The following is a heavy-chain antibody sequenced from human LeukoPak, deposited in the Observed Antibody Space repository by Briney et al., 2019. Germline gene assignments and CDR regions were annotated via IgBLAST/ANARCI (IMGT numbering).Heavy chain of an antibody. CDR1: GFAFSVYE. D-gene: IGHD6-19*01. V-gene: IGHV3-48*03. J-gene: IGHJ4*02. Sequence: GGSLRLSCAASGFAFSVYEMYWVRQAPGKGLEWVSYISSSGGTRYYADSVKGRFAISRDNAKNSLYLQMNSLRAEDTAVYYCATLTVASSFDYWGQGTLVTVSS. CDR2: ISSSGGTR. CDR3: ATLTVASSFDY.